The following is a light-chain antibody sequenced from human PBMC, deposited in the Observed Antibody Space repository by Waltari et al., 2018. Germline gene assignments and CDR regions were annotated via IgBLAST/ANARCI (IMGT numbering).Light chain of an antibody. CDR2: DVD. CDR1: NSDVGAYNY. CDR3: CSYAGRYTSV. V-gene: IGLV2-11*01. J-gene: IGLJ2*01. Sequence: QSALTQPRSVSGSPGQSVTLSCTGTNSDVGAYNYVSWYQQRPGKAPKLVIYDVDKRPSGVPDRFAGSKAGNTASLTISWLQTDDEADYYCCSYAGRYTSVFGGGTKVTVL.